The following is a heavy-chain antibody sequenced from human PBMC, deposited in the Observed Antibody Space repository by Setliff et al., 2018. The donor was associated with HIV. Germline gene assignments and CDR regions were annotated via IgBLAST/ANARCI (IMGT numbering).Heavy chain of an antibody. CDR2: IYTSGST. V-gene: IGHV4-61*09. CDR1: GASISSGSYY. Sequence: PSETLSLTCSVSGASISSGSYYWNWIRQPAGKGLEWVGHIYTSGSTNYNPSLKSRVTISVDTSKTQFSLRLSSVTAADTAVYYCARSSPPHQSWVQSSWFDPWGQGTLVTVS. J-gene: IGHJ5*02. D-gene: IGHD1-1*01. CDR3: ARSSPPHQSWVQSSWFDP.